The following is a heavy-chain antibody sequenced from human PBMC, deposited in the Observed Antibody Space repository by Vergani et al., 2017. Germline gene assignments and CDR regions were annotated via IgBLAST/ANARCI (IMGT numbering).Heavy chain of an antibody. D-gene: IGHD2-2*01. V-gene: IGHV4-34*01. Sequence: QVQLQQWGAGLLKPSETLSLTCAVYGGSFSGYYWSWIRQPPGKGLEWIGEINHSGSTNYNPSLKSRVTISVDTSKNQFSLKLSSVTAADTAVYYCARRRQLLSYNWFDPWGQGTLVTVSS. J-gene: IGHJ5*02. CDR1: GGSFSGYY. CDR2: INHSGST. CDR3: ARRRQLLSYNWFDP.